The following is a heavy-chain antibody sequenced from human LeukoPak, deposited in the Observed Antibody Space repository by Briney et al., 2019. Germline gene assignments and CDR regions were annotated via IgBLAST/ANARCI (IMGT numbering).Heavy chain of an antibody. CDR3: AREYYYDSSGFNFDY. J-gene: IGHJ4*02. V-gene: IGHV4-61*02. CDR1: GGSISSGSYY. CDR2: IYTSGST. Sequence: SETLSLTCTVSGGSISSGSYYWSWIRQPAGKGLEWIGRIYTSGSTNYNPSLKSRVTISVGTSKNQFSLKLSSVTAADTAVYYCAREYYYDSSGFNFDYWGQGTLVTVSS. D-gene: IGHD3-22*01.